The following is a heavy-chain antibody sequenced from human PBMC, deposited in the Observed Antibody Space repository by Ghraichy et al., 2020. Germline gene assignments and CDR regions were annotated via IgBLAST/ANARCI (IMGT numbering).Heavy chain of an antibody. Sequence: SQTLSLTCTVSGGSISSGDYYWSWIRQPPGKGLEWIGYIYYSGSTYYNPSLKSRVTISVDTSKNQFSLKLSSVTAADTAVYYCAGASAPALDAFDIWGQGTMVTVSS. CDR2: IYYSGST. J-gene: IGHJ3*02. D-gene: IGHD6-6*01. CDR1: GGSISSGDYY. V-gene: IGHV4-30-4*01. CDR3: AGASAPALDAFDI.